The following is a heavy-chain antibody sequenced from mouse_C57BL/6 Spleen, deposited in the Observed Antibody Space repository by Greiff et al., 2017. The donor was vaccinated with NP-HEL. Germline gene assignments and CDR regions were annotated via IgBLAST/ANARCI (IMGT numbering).Heavy chain of an antibody. CDR2: ISYDGSN. CDR1: GYSITSGYY. D-gene: IGHD2-4*01. J-gene: IGHJ3*01. V-gene: IGHV3-6*01. Sequence: EVQLQESGPGLVKPSQSLSLTCSVTGYSITSGYYWNWIRQFPGNKLEWMGYISYDGSNNYNPSLKNRISITRDTSKNQFFLKLNSVTTEDTATYYCARGYDYDEDWFAYWGQGTLVTVSA. CDR3: ARGYDYDEDWFAY.